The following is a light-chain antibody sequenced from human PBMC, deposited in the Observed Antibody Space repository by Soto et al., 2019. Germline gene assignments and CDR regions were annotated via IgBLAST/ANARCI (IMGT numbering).Light chain of an antibody. CDR1: HDITNS. CDR2: DAS. CDR3: QQYDSFPPIS. J-gene: IGKJ3*01. V-gene: IGKV1-33*01. Sequence: DIQMTQSPSSLSASVGDRVTITCQASHDITNSLNWYQQRLGEAPKLLIYDASNLQTGVPSRFSGTGSGTHFTFTISSLQAEDIGTYYCQQYDSFPPISFGPGTKVEIK.